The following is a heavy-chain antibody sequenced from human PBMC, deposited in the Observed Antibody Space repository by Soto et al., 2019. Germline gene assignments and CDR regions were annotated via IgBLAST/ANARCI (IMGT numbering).Heavy chain of an antibody. CDR3: ARTLYGDNVDY. Sequence: QVQLVQSGAEVKKPGASVKVSCKASGYTFTSYDITWVRQATGQGLEWMGWMNPNSGNTGDAQKFQCRVTMTRNTSISTAYMELSRLRSEDTAVDYCARTLYGDNVDYWGQGTLVTVSS. CDR2: MNPNSGNT. J-gene: IGHJ4*02. CDR1: GYTFTSYD. D-gene: IGHD4-17*01. V-gene: IGHV1-8*01.